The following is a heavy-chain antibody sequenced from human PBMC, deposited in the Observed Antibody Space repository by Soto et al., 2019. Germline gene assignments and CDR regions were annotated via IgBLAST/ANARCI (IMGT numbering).Heavy chain of an antibody. CDR2: INHSGST. V-gene: IGHV4-34*01. Sequence: SETLSLTCGVYGGCFSGYYWSWIRQPPGKGLEWIGEINHSGSTNYNPSLKSRVTISVDTSKNQFSLKLSSVTAADTAVYYCARVTISYSGYDLAPRYYFDYWGQGTLVTVSS. CDR3: ARVTISYSGYDLAPRYYFDY. CDR1: GGCFSGYY. D-gene: IGHD5-12*01. J-gene: IGHJ4*02.